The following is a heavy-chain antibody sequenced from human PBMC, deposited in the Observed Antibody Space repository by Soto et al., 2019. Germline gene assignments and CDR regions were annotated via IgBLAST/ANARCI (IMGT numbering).Heavy chain of an antibody. J-gene: IGHJ3*02. V-gene: IGHV3-11*01. CDR3: ARVSGLAARPSAFDI. CDR2: ISSSGSTI. Sequence: PEGSLRLSCAPSGFTFSDYYMSWILQAPGKGLEWVSYISSSGSTIYYADSVKGRFTISRDNAKNSLYLQMNSLRAEDTDVHYSARVSGLAARPSAFDIWGQGTMVTVSS. CDR1: GFTFSDYY. D-gene: IGHD6-6*01.